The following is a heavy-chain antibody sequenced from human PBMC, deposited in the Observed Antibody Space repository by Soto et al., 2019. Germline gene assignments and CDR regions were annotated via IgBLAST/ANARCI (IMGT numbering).Heavy chain of an antibody. D-gene: IGHD4-17*01. Sequence: SQTLSLTCGISGDSVSSNSVAWNWIRQSPSRGLEWLGRIYYRSKWYNEYAASMKSRITVNPDTPKNQFSLQLNSVTPEDTAVYFCARGFNYGFDYWGLGTLVTSPQ. V-gene: IGHV6-1*01. CDR1: GDSVSSNSVA. CDR3: ARGFNYGFDY. J-gene: IGHJ4*02. CDR2: IYYRSKWYN.